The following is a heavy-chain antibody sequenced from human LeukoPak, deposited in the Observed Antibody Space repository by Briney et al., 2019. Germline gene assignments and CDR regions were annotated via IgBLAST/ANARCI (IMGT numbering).Heavy chain of an antibody. CDR2: ISGSGGST. Sequence: GGSLRLSCAASGFAFSSYATSWVRQAPGKGLEWVSAISGSGGSTYYADSVKGRFTISRDNSKNTLYLQMNSLRAEDTAVYYCAKGSTIFGVVSLDYWGQGTLVTVSS. CDR3: AKGSTIFGVVSLDY. CDR1: GFAFSSYA. J-gene: IGHJ4*02. V-gene: IGHV3-23*01. D-gene: IGHD3-3*01.